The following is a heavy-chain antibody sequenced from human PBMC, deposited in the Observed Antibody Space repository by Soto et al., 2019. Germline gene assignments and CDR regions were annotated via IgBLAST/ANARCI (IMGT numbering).Heavy chain of an antibody. Sequence: GGSLRLSCAASGFMFSNHGMHWVRQAPGKGLEWVAVIWSDGNNRYYADSVKGRFTISRDNSKNTVYLQMNSLRVEDTAVYYCVRGDNWNDEASDYWGQGTLVTVSS. CDR2: IWSDGNNR. CDR1: GFMFSNHG. D-gene: IGHD1-1*01. J-gene: IGHJ4*02. CDR3: VRGDNWNDEASDY. V-gene: IGHV3-33*01.